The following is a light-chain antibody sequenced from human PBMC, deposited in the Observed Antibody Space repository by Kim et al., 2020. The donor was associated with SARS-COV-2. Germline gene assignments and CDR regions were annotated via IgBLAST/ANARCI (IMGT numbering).Light chain of an antibody. V-gene: IGKV4-1*01. CDR1: QSVLYSSNNKNH. Sequence: RATINCKSSQSVLYSSNNKNHLAWYQQKPGQPPKLLIYWASTRESGVPDRFSGSGSGTDFTLTISSLQAEDVAVYYCQQYYSSPHTFGQGTKLEIK. CDR2: WAS. CDR3: QQYYSSPHT. J-gene: IGKJ2*01.